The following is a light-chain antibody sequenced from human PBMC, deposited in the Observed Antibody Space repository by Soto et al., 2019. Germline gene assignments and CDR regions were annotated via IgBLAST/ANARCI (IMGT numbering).Light chain of an antibody. CDR2: TAS. J-gene: IGKJ1*01. CDR3: LQINSYPRT. Sequence: DIQLTQSPSFLSASVGDRVTITCRASQGISSYLAWYQQKPGTAPKLLIYTASTLQSGVPSRFGGSGSGTQFTLTISSLQPEDFSTYYCLQINSYPRTFGQGTKVEIK. CDR1: QGISSY. V-gene: IGKV1-9*01.